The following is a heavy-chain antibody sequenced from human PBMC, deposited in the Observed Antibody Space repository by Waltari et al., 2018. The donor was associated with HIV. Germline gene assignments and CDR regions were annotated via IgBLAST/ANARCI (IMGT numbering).Heavy chain of an antibody. Sequence: QAQLVESGGGVVQPGRSLRLSCSASGLPFRSYAIHWVRQAPGKGLEWVAVISYDGSNKFYADSVKGRFTISRDISENTLFLQMDSLRSEDTAVYYCARDRGSFASFFYGLDVWGQGTTVTVSS. CDR1: GLPFRSYA. D-gene: IGHD3-10*01. CDR2: ISYDGSNK. J-gene: IGHJ6*02. CDR3: ARDRGSFASFFYGLDV. V-gene: IGHV3-30*01.